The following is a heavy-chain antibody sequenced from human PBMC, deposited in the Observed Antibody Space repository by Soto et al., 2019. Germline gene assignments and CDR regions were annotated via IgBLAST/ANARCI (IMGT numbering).Heavy chain of an antibody. Sequence: QLQLVESGGGVVQPEKSLRLSCEASGFTFSAFDMHWVRQSPSKGLEWVATSSYDGDTKYYANSVKGRFTISRDNSRNTLDLHMNSLRVEDTAMYYCTRDWSAVIGTPFDLWGQGTMVVVSS. D-gene: IGHD6-19*01. V-gene: IGHV3-30-3*01. CDR1: GFTFSAFD. CDR3: TRDWSAVIGTPFDL. CDR2: SSYDGDTK. J-gene: IGHJ3*01.